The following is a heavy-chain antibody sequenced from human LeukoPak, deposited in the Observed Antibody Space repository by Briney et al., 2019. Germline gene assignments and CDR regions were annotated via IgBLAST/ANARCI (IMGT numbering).Heavy chain of an antibody. CDR3: AKVHTYDYGDYDPIEGPPTHMDV. J-gene: IGHJ6*02. CDR1: GFTFSSYA. V-gene: IGHV3-23*01. Sequence: GGSLRLSCAASGFTFSSYAMSWVRQAPGKGLEWVSAISGSGGSTYYADSVKGRFTISRDNSKNTLYLQMNSLRAEDTAVYYCAKVHTYDYGDYDPIEGPPTHMDVWGQGTTVTVSS. D-gene: IGHD4-17*01. CDR2: ISGSGGST.